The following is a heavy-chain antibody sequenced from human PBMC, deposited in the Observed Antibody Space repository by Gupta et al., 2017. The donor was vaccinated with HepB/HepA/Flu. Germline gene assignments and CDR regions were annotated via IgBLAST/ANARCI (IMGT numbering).Heavy chain of an antibody. CDR3: ARQGGPNCSGGSCFRIDY. CDR2: ISYNGST. V-gene: IGHV4-39*01. D-gene: IGHD2-15*01. CDR1: GGSISSSSYY. J-gene: IGHJ4*02. Sequence: QLQLQVSGPGLVKPSETLSLTCTVSGGSISSSSYYWGWIRQSPGKGLEWIGSISYNGSTDSNPSLRSRVTISVDTSKNQFSLKVTSVTDADTSVYYCARQGGPNCSGGSCFRIDYWGQGTRGTVSA.